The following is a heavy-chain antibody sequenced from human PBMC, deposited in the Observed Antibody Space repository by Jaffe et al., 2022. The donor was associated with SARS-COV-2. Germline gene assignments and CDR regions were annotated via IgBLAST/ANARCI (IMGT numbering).Heavy chain of an antibody. CDR2: ISYDGTNK. Sequence: QVQLVESGGAVVQPGKSQRLSCAASGFTFRSYTMHWVRQAPGKGLEWVAVISYDGTNKYYADSVKGRFTISRDNSKNTLYLQMNSLTSNDTAVYYCARRGPPSAPGNRGDWFDPWGRGAMVTVSS. V-gene: IGHV3-30-3*01. CDR3: ARRGPPSAPGNRGDWFDP. CDR1: GFTFRSYT. J-gene: IGHJ5*02. D-gene: IGHD6-13*01.